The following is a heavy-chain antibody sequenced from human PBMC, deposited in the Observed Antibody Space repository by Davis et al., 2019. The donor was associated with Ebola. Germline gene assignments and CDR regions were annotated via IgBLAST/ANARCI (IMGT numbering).Heavy chain of an antibody. D-gene: IGHD1-1*01. CDR3: ARGRIGTVTTRWFDP. J-gene: IGHJ5*02. Sequence: MPSETLSLTCTVSGFSMRSGYYWGWIRQPPGQGLEWIGEVNHNGIANYNSSLKSRVTISVDTSKSQFSLDVRSATAADTAVYYCARGRIGTVTTRWFDPWGPGTLVTASS. V-gene: IGHV4-38-2*02. CDR1: GFSMRSGYY. CDR2: VNHNGIA.